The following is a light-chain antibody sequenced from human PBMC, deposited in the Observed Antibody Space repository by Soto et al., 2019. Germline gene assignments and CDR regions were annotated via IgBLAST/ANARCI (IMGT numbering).Light chain of an antibody. CDR2: KVS. J-gene: IGKJ1*01. CDR3: MQGTHWPWT. CDR1: QSLVYSDGNTY. V-gene: IGKV2-30*01. Sequence: VVMTQSPLSLPVTLGQPASISCRSSQSLVYSDGNTYLNWFQQRPGQSPRRLIYKVSDRDSGVPVRFSGSGSGTDFTLKISRVEAEDVGGYYCMQGTHWPWTFGQGTQVEIK.